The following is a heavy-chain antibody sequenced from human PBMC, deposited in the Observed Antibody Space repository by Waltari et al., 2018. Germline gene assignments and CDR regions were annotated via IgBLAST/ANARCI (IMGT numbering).Heavy chain of an antibody. J-gene: IGHJ4*02. CDR3: ASLDYGDYLLREFDY. Sequence: QVQLVESGGGVVQPGRSLRLSCAASGFTFSSYAMHWVRQAPGKGLEWVAVISYDGSNKYYADYVKCRFTISRDNSKNTLYLQMNSLRAEDTAVYYCASLDYGDYLLREFDYWGQGTLVTVSS. CDR1: GFTFSSYA. V-gene: IGHV3-30-3*01. D-gene: IGHD4-17*01. CDR2: ISYDGSNK.